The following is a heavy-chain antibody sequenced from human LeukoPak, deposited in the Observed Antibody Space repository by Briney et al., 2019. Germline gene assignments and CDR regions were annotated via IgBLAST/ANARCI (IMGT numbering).Heavy chain of an antibody. J-gene: IGHJ6*03. Sequence: PGGSLRLSCAASGFTFSSYAMSWVRQAPGKGLEWVSAISGSGGSTYYADSVKGRFTISRDNSKNTLYLQMNSLRAEDTAVYYCAKGGWSNYYYYYMDVWGKGTTVTVSS. D-gene: IGHD2-15*01. CDR3: AKGGWSNYYYYYMDV. CDR1: GFTFSSYA. CDR2: ISGSGGST. V-gene: IGHV3-23*01.